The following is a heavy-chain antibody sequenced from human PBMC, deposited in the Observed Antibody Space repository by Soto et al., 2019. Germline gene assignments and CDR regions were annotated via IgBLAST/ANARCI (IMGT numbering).Heavy chain of an antibody. J-gene: IGHJ4*02. CDR2: INPNSGGT. Sequence: ASVKVSCKASGYTFTGYYMHWVRQAPGQGLEWMGWINPNSGGTNYAQKFQGRVTMTRDTSISTAYMELSRLRSDDTAVYYCARGALTGYYYHTPQPPDYWGQGTLVTVSS. CDR1: GYTFTGYY. V-gene: IGHV1-2*02. CDR3: ARGALTGYYYHTPQPPDY. D-gene: IGHD3-9*01.